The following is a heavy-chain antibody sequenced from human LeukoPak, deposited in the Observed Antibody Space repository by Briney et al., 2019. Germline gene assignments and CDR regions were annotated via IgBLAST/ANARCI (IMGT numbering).Heavy chain of an antibody. CDR3: AMGSSGWYGWLDP. D-gene: IGHD6-19*01. CDR1: GFTFSSYG. Sequence: PGGSLRLSCAASGFTFSSYGMHWVRQAPGKGMEWVAVIWYDGSNKYYADSVKGRFTISRDNSKNTLYLQMNSLRPEDTAVYYCAMGSSGWYGWLDPWGQGTLVTVSS. V-gene: IGHV3-30*02. J-gene: IGHJ5*02. CDR2: IWYDGSNK.